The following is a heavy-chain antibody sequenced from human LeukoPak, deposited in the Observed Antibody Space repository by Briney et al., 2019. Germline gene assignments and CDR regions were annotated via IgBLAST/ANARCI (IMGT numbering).Heavy chain of an antibody. D-gene: IGHD3-16*01. Sequence: GGSLRLSCTASGFAFSNHWMTWVRQAPGKGLEWVAHIKQDGSATSYVESVKGRFTISRDNAKNSLYLQMNSLRAEDTAIYYCTRDATFKLDNWGQGTPVTVSS. V-gene: IGHV3-7*01. CDR2: IKQDGSAT. J-gene: IGHJ4*02. CDR3: TRDATFKLDN. CDR1: GFAFSNHW.